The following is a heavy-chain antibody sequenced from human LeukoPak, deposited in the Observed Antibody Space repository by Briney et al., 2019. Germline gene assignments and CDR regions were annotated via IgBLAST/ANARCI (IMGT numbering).Heavy chain of an antibody. V-gene: IGHV4-4*07. Sequence: SETLSLTCSVSGGSISSYYWSWIRQPAGKGLEWIGRIYTSGSTNYNPSLKSRVTISVDTSKNQFSLKLSSVTAADTAVYYCARDAYKYDSSGSRAFDIWGQGTMVTVSS. CDR3: ARDAYKYDSSGSRAFDI. J-gene: IGHJ3*02. D-gene: IGHD3-22*01. CDR1: GGSISSYY. CDR2: IYTSGST.